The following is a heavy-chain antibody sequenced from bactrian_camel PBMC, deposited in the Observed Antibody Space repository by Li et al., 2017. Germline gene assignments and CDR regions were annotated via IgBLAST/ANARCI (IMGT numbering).Heavy chain of an antibody. V-gene: IGHV3S54*01. Sequence: VQLVESGGGSVQAGGSLRLACAASADAYKINCIGWFRQAPGREREGVAVISPQRGVSYYADSVKGRFTISQDNAKNTLYLQMDSLKPEDTAMYYCAAGVCRTDYLSNPSYKYWGQGTQVTVS. CDR1: ADAYKINC. J-gene: IGHJ4*01. CDR2: ISPQRGVS. CDR3: AAGVCRTDYLSNPSYKY. D-gene: IGHD4*01.